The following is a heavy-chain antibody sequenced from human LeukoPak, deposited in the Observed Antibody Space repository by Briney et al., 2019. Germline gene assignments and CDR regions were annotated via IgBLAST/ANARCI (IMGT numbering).Heavy chain of an antibody. Sequence: GASVKVSCKASGGTFSSYAISWVRQAPGQGLEWMGGIIPIFGTANYAQKFQGRVTITTDESTSTAYMELSSLRSEDTAVYYCARGYCSGGSCYSPWFDPWGQGTLVTVSS. CDR2: IIPIFGTA. CDR1: GGTFSSYA. D-gene: IGHD2-15*01. J-gene: IGHJ5*02. V-gene: IGHV1-69*05. CDR3: ARGYCSGGSCYSPWFDP.